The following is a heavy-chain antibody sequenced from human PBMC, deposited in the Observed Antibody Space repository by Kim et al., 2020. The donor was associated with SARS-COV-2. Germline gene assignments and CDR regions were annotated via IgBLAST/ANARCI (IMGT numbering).Heavy chain of an antibody. Sequence: SETLSLTCTVSGGSISSYYWSWIRQPPGKGLEWIGYIYYSGSTNYNPSLKSRVTISVDTSKNQFSLKLSSVTAADTAVYYCARHGDSSGYYYDAFDIWGQGTMVTVSS. V-gene: IGHV4-59*01. J-gene: IGHJ3*02. CDR2: IYYSGST. D-gene: IGHD3-22*01. CDR1: GGSISSYY. CDR3: ARHGDSSGYYYDAFDI.